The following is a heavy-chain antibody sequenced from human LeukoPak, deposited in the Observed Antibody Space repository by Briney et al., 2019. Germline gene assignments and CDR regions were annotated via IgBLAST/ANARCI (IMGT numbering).Heavy chain of an antibody. V-gene: IGHV3-23*01. J-gene: IGHJ6*03. CDR3: AKDLSPGWGGAGNMDA. CDR1: GFTFDNYV. CDR2: ISALFPNT. Sequence: GGSLRLSCTASGFTFDNYVMAWFRQAPGKGLEWVSTISALFPNTYSADSVKGRFTISRDNSKSTLYLQMNSLRDEDTAVYYCAKDLSPGWGGAGNMDAWGKGTPVTVSS. D-gene: IGHD1-26*01.